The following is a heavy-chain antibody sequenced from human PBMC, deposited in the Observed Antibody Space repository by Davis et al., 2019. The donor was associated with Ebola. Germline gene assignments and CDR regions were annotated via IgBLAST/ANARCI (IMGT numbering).Heavy chain of an antibody. J-gene: IGHJ4*02. V-gene: IGHV4-4*02. CDR3: ASSTIEARRRGNYFES. Sequence: MPSETLSLTCAVSGDSISSGYWWSWVRQPPGKGLEWIGEIYHSGSTNYNPSLKSRVTISADKSKNQFSLKLTSVTAADTAVYFCASSTIEARRRGNYFESWGQGTLVTVSS. D-gene: IGHD4/OR15-4a*01. CDR1: GDSISSGYW. CDR2: IYHSGST.